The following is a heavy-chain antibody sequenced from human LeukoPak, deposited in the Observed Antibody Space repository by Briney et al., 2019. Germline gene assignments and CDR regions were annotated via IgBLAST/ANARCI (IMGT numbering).Heavy chain of an antibody. CDR1: GYSFTSYW. Sequence: PGESLQISCKGSGYSFTSYWIGWVRQLPGKGLEWMGIIYPGDSDTRYSPSFQGQVTISADKSISTAYLQWSSLKASDTAMYYCATLGAAGSLPFDYWGQGTLVIVSS. V-gene: IGHV5-51*01. CDR2: IYPGDSDT. CDR3: ATLGAAGSLPFDY. J-gene: IGHJ4*02. D-gene: IGHD6-13*01.